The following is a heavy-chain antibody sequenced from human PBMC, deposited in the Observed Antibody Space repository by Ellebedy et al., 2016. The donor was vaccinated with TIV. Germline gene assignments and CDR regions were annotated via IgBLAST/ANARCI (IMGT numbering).Heavy chain of an antibody. Sequence: SETLSLTCAVYGGSFSAYYWIWIRQPPGKGLEWIGEISDSGSTNYNPSLKSRVTISLDTSKKQFSLKLTSVTAADTAVYYCAREMESSGWYSDAFDIWGQGTMVTVSS. J-gene: IGHJ3*02. CDR2: ISDSGST. CDR1: GGSFSAYY. CDR3: AREMESSGWYSDAFDI. D-gene: IGHD6-19*01. V-gene: IGHV4-34*01.